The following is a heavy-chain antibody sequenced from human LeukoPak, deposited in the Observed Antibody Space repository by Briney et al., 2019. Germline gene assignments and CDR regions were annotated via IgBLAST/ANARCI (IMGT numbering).Heavy chain of an antibody. CDR1: GYSFTSYW. J-gene: IGHJ4*02. CDR2: IYPGDSAT. D-gene: IGHD3-16*02. CDR3: ARQGSSDYDYVWGSYRPRPLGPVLN. Sequence: GESLKISCKGSGYSFTSYWIGWVRQMPGKGLEWMGIIYPGDSATRYSPSFQGQVTISADKSISTAYLQWSSLKASDTAMYYCARQGSSDYDYVWGSYRPRPLGPVLNWGQGTLVTVSS. V-gene: IGHV5-51*01.